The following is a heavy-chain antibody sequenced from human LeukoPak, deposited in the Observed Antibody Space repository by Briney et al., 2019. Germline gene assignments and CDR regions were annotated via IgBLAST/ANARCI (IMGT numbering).Heavy chain of an antibody. J-gene: IGHJ4*02. CDR2: IIPIFGTA. Sequence: ASVKVSCKASVGPFSSYAISWVRQAPGQGLEWTGGIIPIFGTANYAQKFQGRVTITADESTNTAYMELSSLRSEDTAVYYCARDSETYCGGDCYYDYWGQGTLVTVSS. CDR1: VGPFSSYA. CDR3: ARDSETYCGGDCYYDY. V-gene: IGHV1-69*13. D-gene: IGHD2-21*02.